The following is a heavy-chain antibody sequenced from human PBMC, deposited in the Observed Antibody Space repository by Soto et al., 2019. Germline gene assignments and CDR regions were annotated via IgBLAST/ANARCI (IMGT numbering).Heavy chain of an antibody. CDR2: INIDGSST. V-gene: IGHV3-74*01. Sequence: GGSLRLSCAASEFTFSSYWMHWVRQAPGKGLVWVSRINIDGSSTYYADSVKGRFTISRDNSKNTLYLQMNSLRAEDTAVYYCARVYCSSTSCSAGNFDYWGQGTLVTVSS. CDR1: EFTFSSYW. D-gene: IGHD2-2*01. J-gene: IGHJ4*02. CDR3: ARVYCSSTSCSAGNFDY.